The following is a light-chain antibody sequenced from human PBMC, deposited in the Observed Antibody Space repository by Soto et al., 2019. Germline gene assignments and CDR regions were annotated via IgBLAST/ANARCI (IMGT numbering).Light chain of an antibody. CDR1: QSVSSSY. J-gene: IGKJ1*01. Sequence: EIVLTQSPGTLSLSPGERATLSCRASQSVSSSYLAWYQQKPGQAPRLLIYGASSRATGIPDRFSGSGSGTDFPLTLSRLEHEDFAVYYCQQYGSSPWTFGQGTKVEIK. V-gene: IGKV3-20*01. CDR3: QQYGSSPWT. CDR2: GAS.